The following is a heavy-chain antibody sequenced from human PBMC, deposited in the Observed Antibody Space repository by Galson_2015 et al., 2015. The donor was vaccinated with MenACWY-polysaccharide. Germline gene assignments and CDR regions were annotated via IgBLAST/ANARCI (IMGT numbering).Heavy chain of an antibody. CDR3: ARRRKRVAGEFDY. CDR1: GGSIRTETYF. V-gene: IGHV4-39*02. J-gene: IGHJ4*02. D-gene: IGHD6-19*01. CDR2: TSYTGST. Sequence: LSLTCTVSGGSIRTETYFWGWIRQPPGKGPEWIGTTSYTGSTYYNPSLKGRVAFSTDTSNNHFSLTVTSVTAADTAVYYCARRRKRVAGEFDYWGQGTLVTVSS.